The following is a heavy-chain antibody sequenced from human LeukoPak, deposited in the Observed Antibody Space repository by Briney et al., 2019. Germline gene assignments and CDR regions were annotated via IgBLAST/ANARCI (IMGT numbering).Heavy chain of an antibody. CDR2: IYSSGST. J-gene: IGHJ4*02. Sequence: SETLSLTCTVSGGSISSYFWTWIRQPPGKGLEWIGYIYSSGSTKYNPSLKSRVTISVDTSKNQFSLRLTSVTAADTAVYYCARVSYHYYSGNYGWYFDYWGQGTLVTVSS. D-gene: IGHD3-10*01. CDR1: GGSISSYF. V-gene: IGHV4-59*01. CDR3: ARVSYHYYSGNYGWYFDY.